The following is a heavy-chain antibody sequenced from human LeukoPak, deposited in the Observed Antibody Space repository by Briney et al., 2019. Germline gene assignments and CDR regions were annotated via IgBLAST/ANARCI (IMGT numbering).Heavy chain of an antibody. V-gene: IGHV4-59*01. J-gene: IGHJ6*03. D-gene: IGHD1-14*01. CDR2: IYYSGST. CDR1: GGSISSYY. CDR3: ARDTGQGGYYYMDV. Sequence: PSETLSLTCTVSGGSISSYYWSWIRQPPGKGLEWIGYIYYSGSTNYNPSLKSRVTISVDTSKNQFSLKLSSVTAADTAVYYCARDTGQGGYYYMDVWGKGTTVTISS.